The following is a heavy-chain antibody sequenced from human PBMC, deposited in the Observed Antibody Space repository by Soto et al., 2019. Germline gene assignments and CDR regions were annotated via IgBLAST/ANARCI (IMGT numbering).Heavy chain of an antibody. V-gene: IGHV3-48*04. CDR3: ARAGGSGTYYTAFAEYFQH. CDR1: GFTFSSYS. D-gene: IGHD3-10*01. CDR2: ITSSSSAI. Sequence: GGSLRLSCAASGFTFSSYSMNWVRQAPGKGLEWVSYITSSSSAIHHADSVKGRFTISRDNAKNSLYLQMNSLRVEDTAVYYCARAGGSGTYYTAFAEYFQHWGQGTLVTVSS. J-gene: IGHJ1*01.